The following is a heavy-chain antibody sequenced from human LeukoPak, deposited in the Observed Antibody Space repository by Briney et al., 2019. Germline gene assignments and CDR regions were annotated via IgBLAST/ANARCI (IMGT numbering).Heavy chain of an antibody. CDR2: IYYSGST. CDR3: ASRRGGYYYYGMDV. D-gene: IGHD3-10*01. CDR1: GGSISSGGYY. V-gene: IGHV4-31*03. Sequence: PSETLSLTCTVSGGSISSGGYYWSWIRQHPGKGLEWIGYIYYSGSTYYNPSLKSRVTISVDTSKNQFSLKLSSVTAADTAVYYCASRRGGYYYYGMDVWSKGTTVTVSS. J-gene: IGHJ6*04.